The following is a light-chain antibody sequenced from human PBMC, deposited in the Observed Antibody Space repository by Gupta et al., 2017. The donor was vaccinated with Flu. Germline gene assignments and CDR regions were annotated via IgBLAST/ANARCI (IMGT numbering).Light chain of an antibody. CDR1: RSNIGAGYD. J-gene: IGLJ1*01. CDR2: GNS. CDR3: QSYDSSLSALYV. V-gene: IGLV1-40*01. Sequence: QSVLTQPPSVYGAPGQRVTISCTGSRSNIGAGYDVHWYQQLPGTAPKLLIYGNSNRPSVVPDRFSCSKSGTSASLAITGLQAEDEADYYCQSYDSSLSALYVFGTGTKFTVL.